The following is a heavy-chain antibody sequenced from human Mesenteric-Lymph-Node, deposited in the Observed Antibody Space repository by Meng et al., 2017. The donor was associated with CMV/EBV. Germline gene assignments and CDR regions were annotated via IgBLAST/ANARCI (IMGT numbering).Heavy chain of an antibody. CDR3: AREGSARNFDY. J-gene: IGHJ4*02. V-gene: IGHV3-74*01. CDR1: GFMFSNYW. CDR2: INGDGSSV. Sequence: GESLKISCAASGFMFSNYWMHWVRQAPGKGLVWVSRINGDGSSVAYADSVKGRFTISRDNAKNSLYLQMNSLRAEDTAFYYCAREGSARNFDYWGQGTLVTVSS. D-gene: IGHD1-14*01.